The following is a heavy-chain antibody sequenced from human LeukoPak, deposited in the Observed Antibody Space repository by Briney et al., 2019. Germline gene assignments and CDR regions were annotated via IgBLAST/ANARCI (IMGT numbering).Heavy chain of an antibody. CDR1: GFTFSSYS. CDR2: ISSSSSYI. CDR3: ARGHWSYGDYLTYWYFDL. J-gene: IGHJ2*01. Sequence: GGSLRLSCAASGFTFSSYSMNWVRQAPGKGLEWVSSISSSSSYIYSADSLKGRFTISRDNAKNSLYLQMNSLRVEDTAVYYCARGHWSYGDYLTYWYFDLWGRGTLVTVSS. D-gene: IGHD4-17*01. V-gene: IGHV3-21*01.